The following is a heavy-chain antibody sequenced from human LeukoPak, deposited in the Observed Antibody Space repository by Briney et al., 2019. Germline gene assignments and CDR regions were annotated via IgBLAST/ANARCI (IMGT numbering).Heavy chain of an antibody. CDR1: GFTVSTNY. J-gene: IGHJ2*01. D-gene: IGHD3-3*02. CDR3: ARVADHFHWYLDL. CDR2: LYSGSST. V-gene: IGHV3-53*01. Sequence: GGSLRLSCAASGFTVSTNYMNWVRQAPGEGLEWVSILYSGSSTYYADSVEGRFIVSRDSSKNTLSFQMNDLRAEDTAVYYCARVADHFHWYLDLWGRGTLVTVSS.